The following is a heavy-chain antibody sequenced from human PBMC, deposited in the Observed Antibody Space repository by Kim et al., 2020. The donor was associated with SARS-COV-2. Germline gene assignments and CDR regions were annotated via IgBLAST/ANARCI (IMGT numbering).Heavy chain of an antibody. J-gene: IGHJ6*02. CDR3: ARDLRADDYVWGSYRYEYYYYGRDV. CDR2: ISSSSSYI. D-gene: IGHD3-16*02. Sequence: GGSLRLSCAASGFTFSSYSMNWVRQAPGKGLEWVSSISSSSSYIYYADSVKGRFTISRDNAKNSLYLQMNSLRAEDTAVYYCARDLRADDYVWGSYRYEYYYYGRDVWGQGTTVSVSS. V-gene: IGHV3-21*01. CDR1: GFTFSSYS.